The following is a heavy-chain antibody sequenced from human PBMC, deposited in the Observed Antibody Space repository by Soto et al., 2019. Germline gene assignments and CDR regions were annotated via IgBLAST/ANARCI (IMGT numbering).Heavy chain of an antibody. V-gene: IGHV3-7*04. Sequence: EVQLVESGGGLVQPGGSLRLSCAASGFTFSNFWMNWVRQAPGRGLEWLAIIRQDGSEDLYVDSLKDRFTISRDNAKNSLYLQINSLRAEDTAVYYCAGGSGWLIDHWGQRTLVTVSS. CDR1: GFTFSNFW. CDR2: IRQDGSED. J-gene: IGHJ4*02. CDR3: AGGSGWLIDH. D-gene: IGHD3-10*01.